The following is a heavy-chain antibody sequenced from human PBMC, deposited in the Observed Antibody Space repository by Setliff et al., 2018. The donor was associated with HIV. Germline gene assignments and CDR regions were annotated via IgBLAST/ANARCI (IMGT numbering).Heavy chain of an antibody. Sequence: KPSETLSLTCSVSGDSIFTSTYYWGWIRQPPGKRLGWIGSIYYSGNTYYNPSLKSRVTISVDTSKNQFFLNLSSVTATDSAVYYCARLGRPYSGQGWFDPWGQGTLVTVSS. D-gene: IGHD5-12*01. V-gene: IGHV4-39*01. J-gene: IGHJ5*02. CDR1: GDSIFTSTYY. CDR3: ARLGRPYSGQGWFDP. CDR2: IYYSGNT.